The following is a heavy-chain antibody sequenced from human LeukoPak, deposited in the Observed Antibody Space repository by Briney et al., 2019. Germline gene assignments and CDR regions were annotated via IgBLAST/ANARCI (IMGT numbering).Heavy chain of an antibody. CDR1: GFTFSSYW. Sequence: GGSLRLSCAASGFTFSSYWMHWVRQAPGKGLVWVSRINSDGSNTFYADSVKGRFAISRDNSKNTLYLQMNSLRAEDTAVYYCARGGGGCCSGGGCSPHDYWGRGTLVTVSS. D-gene: IGHD2-15*01. J-gene: IGHJ4*02. V-gene: IGHV3-74*01. CDR3: ARGGGGCCSGGGCSPHDY. CDR2: INSDGSNT.